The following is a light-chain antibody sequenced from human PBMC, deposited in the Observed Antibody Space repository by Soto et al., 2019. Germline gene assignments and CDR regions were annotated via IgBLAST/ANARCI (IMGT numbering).Light chain of an antibody. CDR2: GAS. V-gene: IGKV3-15*01. CDR3: QQYNNWPFPSWT. J-gene: IGKJ1*01. Sequence: EIVMTQSPATLSVSPGERATLSCRASQSVSSNLAWYQQKPGQAPRLLIYGASTRATGIPARFSGSGSGTDFTLTISSLRSEDFAVYYCQQYNNWPFPSWTFGQGTKVEIK. CDR1: QSVSSN.